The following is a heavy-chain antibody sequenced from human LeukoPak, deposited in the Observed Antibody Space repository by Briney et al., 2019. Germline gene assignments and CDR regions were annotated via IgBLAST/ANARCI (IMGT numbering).Heavy chain of an antibody. CDR3: AKDLYTMPDQYGMDV. Sequence: GGSLRLSCEASGFTFGSYWMNWVRQAPGKGLECVSAISGSGGSTYYADSVKGRFTISRDNSKNTLYLQMNSLRAEDTAVYYCAKDLYTMPDQYGMDVWGQGTTVTVSS. D-gene: IGHD2-2*01. J-gene: IGHJ6*02. CDR2: ISGSGGST. V-gene: IGHV3-23*01. CDR1: GFTFGSYW.